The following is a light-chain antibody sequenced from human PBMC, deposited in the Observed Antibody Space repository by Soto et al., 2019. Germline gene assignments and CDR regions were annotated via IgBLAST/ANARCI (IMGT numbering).Light chain of an antibody. J-gene: IGLJ2*01. Sequence: QSALTQPASVSGSPGQSITISCTGASTDVVAHNFVSWYQQHPGKAPKLIFYEISNRPPGLSDRFSGSKSGTTASLTISGLQAEDEADYFCSSYTTNKTLLFGGGTKVTVL. CDR3: SSYTTNKTLL. V-gene: IGLV2-14*01. CDR1: STDVVAHNF. CDR2: EIS.